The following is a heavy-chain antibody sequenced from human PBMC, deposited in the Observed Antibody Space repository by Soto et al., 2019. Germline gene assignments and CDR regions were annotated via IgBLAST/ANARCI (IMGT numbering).Heavy chain of an antibody. CDR1: GFTFSSYS. Sequence: EVQLVESGGGLVKPGGSLRLSCAASGFTFSSYSMNWVRQAPGKGLEWVSSISSSSSYIYYADSVKGRFTISRDNAKNSLYLQMNSLRAEDTAVYYCARSDYDILTGFGSYYYGMDVWGQGTTVTVSS. J-gene: IGHJ6*02. CDR3: ARSDYDILTGFGSYYYGMDV. CDR2: ISSSSSYI. D-gene: IGHD3-9*01. V-gene: IGHV3-21*01.